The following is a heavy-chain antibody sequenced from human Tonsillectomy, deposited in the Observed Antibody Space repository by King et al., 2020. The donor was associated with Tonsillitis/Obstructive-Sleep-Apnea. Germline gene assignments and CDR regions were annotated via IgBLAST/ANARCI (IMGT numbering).Heavy chain of an antibody. D-gene: IGHD3-16*01. CDR1: GGSISSYY. J-gene: IGHJ3*02. V-gene: IGHV4-59*01. CDR3: AREGDDAFDI. CDR2: VDYSGST. Sequence: QLQESGPGLVKPSETLSLTCTVSGGSISSYYWSWIRQPPGKGLEWIGYVDYSGSTKYNPSLKSRVIISVDASKNQFSLNLSSVTAADTAVHYCAREGDDAFDIWGQGTMVTVSS.